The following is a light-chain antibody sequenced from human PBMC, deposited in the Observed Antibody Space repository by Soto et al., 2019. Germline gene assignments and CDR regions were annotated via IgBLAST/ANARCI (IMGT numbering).Light chain of an antibody. CDR1: QGISSY. V-gene: IGKV1-9*01. CDR2: ASS. Sequence: DIQLTQAPSFLSASVGDRVTITCRASQGISSYLSWYQQKPGKAPKLLTYASSTLQSGVPSRFSGSGSGTEFTLTISTMQPEDFATYYCQQLKSYPRTFGPGTKVDIK. J-gene: IGKJ3*01. CDR3: QQLKSYPRT.